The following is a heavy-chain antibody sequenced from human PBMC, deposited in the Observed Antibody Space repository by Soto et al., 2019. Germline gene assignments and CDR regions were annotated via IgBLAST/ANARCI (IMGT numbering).Heavy chain of an antibody. CDR1: GYTFTSYG. CDR3: ARVVWSAAGTANFDY. Sequence: ASVKVSCKASGYTFTSYGMNWVRQAPGRGLEWMGWINPGNGNTKYSQKFQGRVIIERDTSTSTAYMELSSLRSEDTAVYYCARVVWSAAGTANFDYWGQGTLVTVSS. D-gene: IGHD6-13*01. J-gene: IGHJ4*02. V-gene: IGHV1-3*01. CDR2: INPGNGNT.